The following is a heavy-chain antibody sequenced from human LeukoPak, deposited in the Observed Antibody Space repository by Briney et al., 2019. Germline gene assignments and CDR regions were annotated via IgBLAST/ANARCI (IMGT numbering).Heavy chain of an antibody. D-gene: IGHD3-16*01. CDR2: IYHSGST. J-gene: IGHJ4*02. CDR1: GGSISSSNW. V-gene: IGHV4-4*02. Sequence: ASETLSLTCAVSGGSISSSNWWSWVRQPPGKGLEWIGEIYHSGSTNYNPSLKSRVTISVDKSKNQFSLKLSSVTAADTAVYYCARGGHPYYVPEWDYWGQGTLVTVSS. CDR3: ARGGHPYYVPEWDY.